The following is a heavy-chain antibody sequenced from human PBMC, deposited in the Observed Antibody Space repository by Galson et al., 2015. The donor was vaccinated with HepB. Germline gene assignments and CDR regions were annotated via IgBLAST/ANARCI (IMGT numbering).Heavy chain of an antibody. V-gene: IGHV1-69*06. D-gene: IGHD4-17*01. CDR1: GGTFSSYA. CDR2: IIPIFGTA. CDR3: ARYSVEDYVRYYFDY. J-gene: IGHJ4*02. Sequence: SVKVSCKASGGTFSSYAISWVRQAPGQGLEWMGGIIPIFGTANYAQKFQGRVTITADKSTSTAYMELSSLRSEDTAVYYCARYSVEDYVRYYFDYWGQGTLVTVSS.